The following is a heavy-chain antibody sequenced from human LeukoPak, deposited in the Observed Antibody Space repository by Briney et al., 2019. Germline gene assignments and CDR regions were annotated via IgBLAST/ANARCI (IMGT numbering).Heavy chain of an antibody. D-gene: IGHD1-26*01. CDR1: GFSFINYG. V-gene: IGHV3-30*02. CDR2: MPFGGNDK. Sequence: GGSLRLSCAASGFSFINYGMHWVRQAPGKGLEWLALMPFGGNDKYYADSVRGRFTISRDNSESTLFLQMNSLRPEDTAVYYCVKDDGGTYDYWGQGTLVTVSS. CDR3: VKDDGGTYDY. J-gene: IGHJ4*02.